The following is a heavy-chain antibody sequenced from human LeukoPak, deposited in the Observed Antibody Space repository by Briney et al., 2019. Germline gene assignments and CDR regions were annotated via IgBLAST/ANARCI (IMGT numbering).Heavy chain of an antibody. J-gene: IGHJ6*02. D-gene: IGHD3-10*01. CDR1: GGSISSYY. CDR2: IYDTGST. V-gene: IGHV4-59*01. CDR3: ARGLGSGSSSYYYGMDV. Sequence: PSETLSLTCTVSGGSISSYYWSWIRLPPGKGLEWIGYIYDTGSTDYNPSLKSRVTISADTSKNQFSLSLNSVTAADTAVYYCARGLGSGSSSYYYGMDVWGQGTTVTISS.